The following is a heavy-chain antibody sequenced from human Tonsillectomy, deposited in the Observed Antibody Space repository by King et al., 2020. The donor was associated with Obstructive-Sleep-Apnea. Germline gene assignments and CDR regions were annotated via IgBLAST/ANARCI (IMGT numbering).Heavy chain of an antibody. Sequence: VQLVESGGGVVQPGRSLRLSCAASGFTFRSYAMHWVRQAPGKGREGVALISFEGSNKYYADSGWVRFIISRENSKNTLYLQMNILRALDTAVYYCASGTGDTSVYYDYWYFDLWGRGTLVTVSS. D-gene: IGHD3-22*01. CDR1: GFTFRSYA. V-gene: IGHV3-30-3*01. CDR2: ISFEGSNK. CDR3: ASGTGDTSVYYDYWYFDL. J-gene: IGHJ2*01.